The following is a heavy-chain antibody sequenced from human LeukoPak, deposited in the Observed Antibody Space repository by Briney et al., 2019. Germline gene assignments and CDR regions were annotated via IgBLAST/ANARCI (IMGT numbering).Heavy chain of an antibody. CDR2: IYYTGGT. CDR3: ARHGGTRVTLVEVYYFDF. CDR1: GGSITSSSYY. Sequence: SETLSLTCSVSGGSITSSSYYWGWIRQPPEKGLEWIGSIYYTGGTYYSPSLKSRVTISVDTSKNQFSLKLSSVTAADTAVYYCARHGGTRVTLVEVYYFDFWGQGTLVTVSS. D-gene: IGHD4-11*01. J-gene: IGHJ4*02. V-gene: IGHV4-39*01.